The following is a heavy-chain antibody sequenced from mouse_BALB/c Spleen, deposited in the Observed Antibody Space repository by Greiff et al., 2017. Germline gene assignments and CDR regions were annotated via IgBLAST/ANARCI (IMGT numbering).Heavy chain of an antibody. Sequence: VQVVESGPGLVQPSQSLSITCTVSGFSLTSYGVHWVRQSPGKGLEWLGVIWSGGSTDYNAAFISRLSISKDNSKSQVFFKMNSLQANDTAIYYCARPSCITTVVGAMDDWGQGTSVTVSS. D-gene: IGHD1-1*01. CDR1: GFSLTSYG. CDR3: ARPSCITTVVGAMDD. V-gene: IGHV2-2*02. CDR2: IWSGGST. J-gene: IGHJ4*01.